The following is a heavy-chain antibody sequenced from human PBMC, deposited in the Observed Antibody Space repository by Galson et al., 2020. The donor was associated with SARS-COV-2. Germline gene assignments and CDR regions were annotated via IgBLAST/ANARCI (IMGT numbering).Heavy chain of an antibody. Sequence: GESLKISCAASGFTFDDYAMHWVRQAPGKGLEWVSLISRDGGSTYYADSVKGRFTISRDNSKNSLYLQMNSLRAEDTALYYCAKDIRAFNCYYVMDVWGEATTVTVCS. CDR2: ISRDGGST. CDR1: GFTFDDYA. D-gene: IGHD3-16*01. V-gene: IGHV3-43D*03. J-gene: IGHJ6*04. CDR3: AKDIRAFNCYYVMDV.